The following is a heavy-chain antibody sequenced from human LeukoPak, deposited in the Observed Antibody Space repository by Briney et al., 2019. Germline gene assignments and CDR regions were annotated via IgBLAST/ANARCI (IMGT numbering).Heavy chain of an antibody. CDR1: GGSISSYY. V-gene: IGHV4-59*01. D-gene: IGHD1-26*01. J-gene: IGHJ4*02. CDR2: IYYSGST. CDR3: AGGSGSSDY. Sequence: SETLSLTCTVSGGSISSYYWRWIRQPPGKGLEWIGYIYYSGSTNYNPSLKTRVTISLDTSKNQFSLKLRSVTAADTAGYYCAGGSGSSDYWGQGTPVTVSS.